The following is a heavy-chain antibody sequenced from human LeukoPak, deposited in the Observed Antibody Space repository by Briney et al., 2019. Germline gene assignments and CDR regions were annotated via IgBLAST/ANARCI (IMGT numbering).Heavy chain of an antibody. Sequence: SETLSLTCTVSGGPISSGDYYWSWIRQPPGKGLEWIGYIYYSGSTYYNPSLKSRVTISVDTSKNQFSLKLSSVTAADTAVYYCARAYPGDPYYMDVWGKGTTVTVSS. CDR2: IYYSGST. V-gene: IGHV4-30-4*08. CDR1: GGPISSGDYY. J-gene: IGHJ6*03. CDR3: ARAYPGDPYYMDV. D-gene: IGHD2-21*02.